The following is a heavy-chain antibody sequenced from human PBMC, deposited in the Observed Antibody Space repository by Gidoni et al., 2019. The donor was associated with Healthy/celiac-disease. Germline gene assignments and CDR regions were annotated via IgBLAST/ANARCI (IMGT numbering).Heavy chain of an antibody. J-gene: IGHJ4*02. CDR2: ISCSGGST. V-gene: IGHV3-23*01. D-gene: IGHD5-12*01. CDR3: AKFGYSGYDEACDFDY. Sequence: EVQLLESGGGVVQHGGSVRRSCAASGCTFSSYAMSWVRQAPGNGLEGVSAISCSGGSTYYADSVKCRFTISRYNSKNTLYLQMNSLRAEDTAVYYCAKFGYSGYDEACDFDYWGQGTLVTVSS. CDR1: GCTFSSYA.